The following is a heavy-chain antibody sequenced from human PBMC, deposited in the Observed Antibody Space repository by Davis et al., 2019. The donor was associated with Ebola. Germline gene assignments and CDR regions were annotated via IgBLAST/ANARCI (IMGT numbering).Heavy chain of an antibody. Sequence: SETLSLTCTVSGGSISSYYWSWIRQPPGKGLEWIGYIYYSGSTNYNPSLKSRVTISVDTSKNQFSLKLSSVTAADTAMYYCARQESLYGHIDYWGQGTLVTVSS. D-gene: IGHD3-10*01. V-gene: IGHV4-59*01. J-gene: IGHJ4*02. CDR2: IYYSGST. CDR1: GGSISSYY. CDR3: ARQESLYGHIDY.